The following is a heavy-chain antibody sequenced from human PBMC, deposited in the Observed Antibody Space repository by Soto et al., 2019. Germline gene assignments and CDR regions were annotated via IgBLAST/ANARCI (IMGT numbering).Heavy chain of an antibody. CDR2: ISYDGSNK. V-gene: IGHV3-30*18. Sequence: VGSLRLSCAASGFTFSSYGMHWVRQAPGKGLEWVAVISYDGSNKYYADSVKGRFTISRDNSKNTLYLQMNSLRAEDTAVYYCAKDMRAYSGSYYYYYYYGMDVWGQGTTVTVSS. CDR3: AKDMRAYSGSYYYYYYYGMDV. J-gene: IGHJ6*02. CDR1: GFTFSSYG. D-gene: IGHD1-26*01.